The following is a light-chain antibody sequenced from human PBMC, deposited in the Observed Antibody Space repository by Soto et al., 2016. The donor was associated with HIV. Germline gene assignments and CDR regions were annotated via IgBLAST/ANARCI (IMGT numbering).Light chain of an antibody. Sequence: SYELTQPPSVSVAPGETARITCGGDNLGSKSVNWYQQKPGQAPVLVLYDDSDRPSGIPERFSGSNSGNTATLTISRVEAGDEADYYCQVWDSPSDHFVFGTGTKVTAL. J-gene: IGLJ1*01. CDR2: DDS. CDR1: NLGSKS. V-gene: IGLV3-21*01. CDR3: QVWDSPSDHFV.